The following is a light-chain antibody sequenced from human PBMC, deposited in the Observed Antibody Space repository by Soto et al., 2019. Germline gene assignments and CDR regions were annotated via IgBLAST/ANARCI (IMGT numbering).Light chain of an antibody. CDR2: DAS. Sequence: DIQMAQSPSTLSASVGDRVTITCRASQNIDSWLAWYQHKPGKAAKVLIYDASSLETGVPSRFSGSGSGTEFSPTISSLRPDDFATYYCQQYDTYPLTFGQGTKVEIK. J-gene: IGKJ1*01. CDR1: QNIDSW. V-gene: IGKV1-5*01. CDR3: QQYDTYPLT.